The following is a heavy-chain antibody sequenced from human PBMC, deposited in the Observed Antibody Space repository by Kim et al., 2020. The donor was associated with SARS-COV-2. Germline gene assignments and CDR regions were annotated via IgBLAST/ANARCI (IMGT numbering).Heavy chain of an antibody. V-gene: IGHV1-2*02. Sequence: GGTNYAQKFQGRVTMTRDTSISTAYMELSRLRSDDTAVYYCARWAEGARNWGQGTMVTVSS. CDR3: ARWAEGARN. J-gene: IGHJ3*01. CDR2: GGT.